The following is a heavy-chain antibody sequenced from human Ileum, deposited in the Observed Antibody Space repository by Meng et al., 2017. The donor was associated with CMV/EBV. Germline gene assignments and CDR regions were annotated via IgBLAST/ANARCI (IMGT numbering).Heavy chain of an antibody. Sequence: QMQLQESGPGLVKPAETLSLTCTVSVAPISGGSHYWAWIRQSPGKRLEWIGSMLFSEIADYNPSLKRRVTISLDATQTQFSLRLTSVTAADTAVYFCARDLTNNWFYYWDQGTLVTVSS. J-gene: IGHJ4*02. CDR1: VAPISGGSHY. V-gene: IGHV4-39*07. D-gene: IGHD1-1*01. CDR2: MLFSEIA. CDR3: ARDLTNNWFYY.